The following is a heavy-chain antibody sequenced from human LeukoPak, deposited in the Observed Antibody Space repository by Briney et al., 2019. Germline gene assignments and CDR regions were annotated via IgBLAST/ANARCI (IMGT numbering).Heavy chain of an antibody. V-gene: IGHV1-46*01. CDR3: AREVLDSKLYFDY. Sequence: ASVKVSCKTSGYTFTGYYLHWVRQAPGQGLEWMGIINPSDGSTKYAQKFQGRVTMTRGMSTSTVYMELSSLRSEDTAVYYCAREVLDSKLYFDYWGQGTLVTVSS. CDR2: INPSDGST. D-gene: IGHD3-22*01. CDR1: GYTFTGYY. J-gene: IGHJ4*02.